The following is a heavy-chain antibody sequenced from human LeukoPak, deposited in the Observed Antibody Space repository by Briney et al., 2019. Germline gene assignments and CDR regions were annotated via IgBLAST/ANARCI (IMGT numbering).Heavy chain of an antibody. CDR3: ARVLLGNAHDTMDV. CDR2: IGPDGNEK. Sequence: GGSLRLSCAASGFTFSSHWMGWVRQAPGKGLEWAANIGPDGNEKNHVDSVKGRFTISRENAKNSLYLQMNSLKADETAVYFCARVLLGNAHDTMDVWGQGTTITVSS. D-gene: IGHD3-16*01. V-gene: IGHV3-7*01. CDR1: GFTFSSHW. J-gene: IGHJ6*02.